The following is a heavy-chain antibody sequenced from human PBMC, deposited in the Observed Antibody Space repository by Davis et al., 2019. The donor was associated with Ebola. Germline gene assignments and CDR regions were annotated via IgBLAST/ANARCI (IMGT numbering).Heavy chain of an antibody. Sequence: AASVKVSCKASGGTFSSYTISWVRQAPGQGLEWMGRIIPILGIANYAQKFQGRVTITADKSTSTAYMELSSLRSEDTAVYYCARGYGDYPYYYGMDVWGKGTTVTVSS. D-gene: IGHD4-17*01. V-gene: IGHV1-69*02. CDR1: GGTFSSYT. CDR3: ARGYGDYPYYYGMDV. J-gene: IGHJ6*04. CDR2: IIPILGIA.